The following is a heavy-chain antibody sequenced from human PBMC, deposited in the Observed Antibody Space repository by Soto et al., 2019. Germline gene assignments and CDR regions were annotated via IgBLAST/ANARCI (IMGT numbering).Heavy chain of an antibody. V-gene: IGHV1-58*01. CDR2: IVVGSGNT. CDR3: AAESHFYDFWSGHYGMDV. CDR1: GFTFTSSA. Sequence: QMQLVQSGPEVKKPGTSVKVSCKASGFTFTSSAVQWVGQARGQRLEWIGWIVVGSGNTNYAQKFQERVTITRDMSTSTAYMELSSLRSEDTAVYYCAAESHFYDFWSGHYGMDVWGQGTTVTVSS. J-gene: IGHJ6*02. D-gene: IGHD3-3*01.